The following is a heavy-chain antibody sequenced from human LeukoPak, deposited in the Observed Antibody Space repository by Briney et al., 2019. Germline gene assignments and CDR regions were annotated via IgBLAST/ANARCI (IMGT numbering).Heavy chain of an antibody. CDR1: GYTFTSYA. J-gene: IGHJ6*03. D-gene: IGHD3-10*01. V-gene: IGHV1-3*03. Sequence: GASVKVSCKASGYTFTSYAMHWVRQAPGQRLEWMGWINAGNGNTKYSQEFQGRVTITRDTSASTAYMELSSLRSEDMAVYYCARDYYGSGSYYAKYYYYMDVWGKGTTVTVSS. CDR2: INAGNGNT. CDR3: ARDYYGSGSYYAKYYYYMDV.